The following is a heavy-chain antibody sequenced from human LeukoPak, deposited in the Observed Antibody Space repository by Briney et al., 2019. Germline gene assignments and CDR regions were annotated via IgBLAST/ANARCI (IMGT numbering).Heavy chain of an antibody. V-gene: IGHV3-21*01. CDR1: GFTFSSYS. D-gene: IGHD6-13*01. CDR3: ARDAAAGTGDYFDY. CDR2: ISSSSSYI. J-gene: IGHJ4*02. Sequence: GGSLRLSCAASGFTFSSYSMNWVRQAPGKGLEWVSSISSSSSYIYYADSVKGRFTISRDNAKNSLYLQMNSLRAEDTAVYYCARDAAAGTGDYFDYWGQGTLVTVSS.